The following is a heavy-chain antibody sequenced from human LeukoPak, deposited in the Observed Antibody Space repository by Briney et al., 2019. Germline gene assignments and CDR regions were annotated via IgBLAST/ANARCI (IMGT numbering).Heavy chain of an antibody. D-gene: IGHD4-23*01. V-gene: IGHV4-59*11. Sequence: SETLSLTCTASGGSISSHYWSWIRQPPGKGLEWIGYIYYSGSTNYNPSLKSRVTISVDTSKNQFSLKLSSVTAADTAVYYCAREETTVVGAFDYWGQGTLVTVSS. CDR1: GGSISSHY. J-gene: IGHJ4*02. CDR3: AREETTVVGAFDY. CDR2: IYYSGST.